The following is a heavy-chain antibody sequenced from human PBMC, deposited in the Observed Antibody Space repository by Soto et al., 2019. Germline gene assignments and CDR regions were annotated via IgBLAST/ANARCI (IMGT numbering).Heavy chain of an antibody. CDR1: GDSITNNNC. CDR3: ARRRITTFGVVITGYGLDV. V-gene: IGHV4-4*02. CDR2: IYDSGTT. Sequence: TLSLTCAVSGDSITNNNCWNWVRQPPGKGLEWIGEIYDSGTTNDNPSLKSRVTISVDKSKNQFSLKLNSLTAADTAVYYCARRRITTFGVVITGYGLDVWGQGXTVTVYS. D-gene: IGHD3-3*01. J-gene: IGHJ6*02.